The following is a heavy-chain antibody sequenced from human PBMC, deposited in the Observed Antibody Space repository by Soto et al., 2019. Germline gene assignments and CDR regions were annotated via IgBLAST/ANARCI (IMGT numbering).Heavy chain of an antibody. CDR3: ARPTTYSPGGEDYGMDV. CDR2: IIPILGTP. Sequence: QVQLVQSGAEVKKPGSSVKVSCKASGGTFSIYAFSWVRQAPGQGLEWMGAIIPILGTPNYAQTFQGRLTLTADDSTSTAYMELSSLGFDDTAVYYCARPTTYSPGGEDYGMDVWGQGTTVIVSS. J-gene: IGHJ6*02. D-gene: IGHD3-16*01. V-gene: IGHV1-69*12. CDR1: GGTFSIYA.